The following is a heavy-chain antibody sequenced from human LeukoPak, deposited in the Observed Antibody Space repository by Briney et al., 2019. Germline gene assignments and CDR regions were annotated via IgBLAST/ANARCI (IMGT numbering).Heavy chain of an antibody. CDR3: ARTVAPTYYYYYMDV. J-gene: IGHJ6*03. V-gene: IGHV1-69*01. D-gene: IGHD4-23*01. Sequence: SVEVSCKASGGTFSSYAISWVRQAPGQGLEWMGGIIPIFGTANYAQKFQGRVTITADESTSTAYMELSSLRPEDTAVYYCARTVAPTYYYYYMDVWGKGTTVTVSS. CDR1: GGTFSSYA. CDR2: IIPIFGTA.